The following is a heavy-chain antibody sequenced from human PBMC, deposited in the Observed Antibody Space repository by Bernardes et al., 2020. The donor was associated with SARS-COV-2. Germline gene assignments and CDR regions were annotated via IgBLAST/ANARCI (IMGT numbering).Heavy chain of an antibody. D-gene: IGHD2-21*01. CDR3: ARDGHGESYGDY. CDR1: GFTFRNYW. V-gene: IGHV3-7*01. J-gene: IGHJ4*02. Sequence: GGSLRLSCAASGFTFRNYWMNWVRQAPGKGLEWVANIKQDGRQKYYVDSVKGRFTISRDNAKNSLYLQMNSLRAEDTAVYYCARDGHGESYGDYWGQGTLVTVSS. CDR2: IKQDGRQK.